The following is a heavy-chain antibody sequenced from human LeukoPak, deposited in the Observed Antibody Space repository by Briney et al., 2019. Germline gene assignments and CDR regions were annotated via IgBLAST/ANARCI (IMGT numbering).Heavy chain of an antibody. CDR2: IHTSGSN. V-gene: IGHV4-4*09. Sequence: SETLSLTCAVSGVSISPYYWAWIRQPPGKGLEWIGYIHTSGSNNQYPSLKSRVTISVDKSKNHFSRRLTSVTAADPAVYYCARLSAAVHLGAFDLWGQGTMVTVSS. CDR3: ARLSAAVHLGAFDL. J-gene: IGHJ3*01. D-gene: IGHD3-3*01. CDR1: GVSISPYY.